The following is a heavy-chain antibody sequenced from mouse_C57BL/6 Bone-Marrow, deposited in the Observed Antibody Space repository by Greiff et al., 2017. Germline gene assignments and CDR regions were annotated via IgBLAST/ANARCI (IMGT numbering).Heavy chain of an antibody. D-gene: IGHD3-3*01. CDR2: FYPGSGSI. V-gene: IGHV1-62-2*01. Sequence: VKLQQSGAELVKPGASVKLSCKASGYTFTEYTIHWVKQRSGQGLEWIGWFYPGSGSIKYNEKFKDKATLTADKSSSTVYMELSRLTSEDAAVYFWARHEGPGLGFAYWGQGTLVTVSA. J-gene: IGHJ3*01. CDR3: ARHEGPGLGFAY. CDR1: GYTFTEYT.